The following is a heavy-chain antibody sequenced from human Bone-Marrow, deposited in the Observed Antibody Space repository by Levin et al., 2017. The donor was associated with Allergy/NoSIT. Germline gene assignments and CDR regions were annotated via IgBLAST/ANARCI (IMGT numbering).Heavy chain of an antibody. Sequence: HPGGSLRLSCVASGLTSDDNTLQWVRQPPGKGLEWVSGFSLKTGGIGYADSVKGRFTISRDNAKNSLYLQMNSLRVEDTALYYCAKGGRMWAPDSWGQGTLVTVSS. V-gene: IGHV3-9*02. J-gene: IGHJ4*02. CDR2: FSLKTGGI. D-gene: IGHD1-26*01. CDR3: AKGGRMWAPDS. CDR1: GLTSDDNT.